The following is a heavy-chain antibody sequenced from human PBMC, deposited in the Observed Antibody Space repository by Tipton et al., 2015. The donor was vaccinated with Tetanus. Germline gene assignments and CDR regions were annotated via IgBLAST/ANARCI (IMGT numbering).Heavy chain of an antibody. J-gene: IGHJ4*02. CDR2: IYYSGST. CDR1: GGSISSGGYY. D-gene: IGHD6-19*01. Sequence: TLSLTCSVSGGSISSGGYYWTWIRQHPGKGLEWIGYIYYSGSTYYNPSLQSRVTISGDTSKNQFSLKMRSVTAADTAVYYCARERLGPVTGTRYFFDYWGQGIPVIVSS. V-gene: IGHV4-31*03. CDR3: ARERLGPVTGTRYFFDY.